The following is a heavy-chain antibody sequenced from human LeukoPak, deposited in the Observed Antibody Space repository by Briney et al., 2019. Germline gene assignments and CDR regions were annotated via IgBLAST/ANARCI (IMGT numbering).Heavy chain of an antibody. CDR1: GGSISSSSYY. V-gene: IGHV4-39*01. CDR3: ARYSSKPGGYFDY. Sequence: SETLSLTCTVSGGSISSSSYYWGWIRQPPGKGLEWIGSIYYSGSTYYNPSLKSRVTISVDTSKYQFSLKLSSVTAADTAVYYCARYSSKPGGYFDYWGQGTLVTVSS. CDR2: IYYSGST. J-gene: IGHJ4*02. D-gene: IGHD6-19*01.